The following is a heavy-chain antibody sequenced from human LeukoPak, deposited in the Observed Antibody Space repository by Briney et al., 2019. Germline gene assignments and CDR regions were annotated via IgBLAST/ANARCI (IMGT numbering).Heavy chain of an antibody. CDR1: GFILQNFG. CDR2: INWNGVTI. Sequence: GGSLRLSCAASGFILQNFGMSWVRQAPGKGLGWVSGINWNGVTIGYADSVKGRFTISRDNAKNSLYLQMNCLRAEDTAFYYCARTGLGHCSTTSCYAGYYYYYTDVWGKGTTVTVSS. CDR3: ARTGLGHCSTTSCYAGYYYYYTDV. J-gene: IGHJ6*03. D-gene: IGHD2-2*01. V-gene: IGHV3-20*04.